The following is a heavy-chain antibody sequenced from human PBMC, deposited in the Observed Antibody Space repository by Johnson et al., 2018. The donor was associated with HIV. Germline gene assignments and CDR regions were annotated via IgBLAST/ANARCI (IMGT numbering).Heavy chain of an antibody. D-gene: IGHD2-15*01. CDR3: ARGIVVVVAAGRADAFDI. CDR2: ISYDGSNK. V-gene: IGHV3-30-3*01. J-gene: IGHJ3*02. CDR1: GFTFSSYA. Sequence: QVQLVESGGVVVQPGRSLRLSCAASGFTFSSYAMHWVRQAPGKGLEWVAVISYDGSNKYYADSVKGRFTISRDNSKNTLYLQMNSLRAEDTAVYYCARGIVVVVAAGRADAFDIWGQGTMVTVSS.